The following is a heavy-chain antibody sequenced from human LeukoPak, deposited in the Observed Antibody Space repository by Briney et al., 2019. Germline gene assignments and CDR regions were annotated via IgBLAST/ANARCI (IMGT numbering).Heavy chain of an antibody. Sequence: SETLSLTCTVSGGSISSYYWSWIRQPPGKGLEWIGYIYYSGSTNYNPSLKSRVTISVDTSENQFSLKLSSVTTADTAVYYCARVPYYDYVWGSYRYKRAPNFDYWGQGTLVTVSS. V-gene: IGHV4-59*01. J-gene: IGHJ4*02. CDR1: GGSISSYY. CDR3: ARVPYYDYVWGSYRYKRAPNFDY. D-gene: IGHD3-16*02. CDR2: IYYSGST.